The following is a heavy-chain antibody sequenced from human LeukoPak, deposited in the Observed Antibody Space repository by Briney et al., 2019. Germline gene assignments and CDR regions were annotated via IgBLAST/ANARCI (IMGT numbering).Heavy chain of an antibody. J-gene: IGHJ4*02. CDR1: GYTFTGYY. CDR2: VNPNSGGT. CDR3: ARAYCSGGSCYSRIIDY. V-gene: IGHV1-2*02. D-gene: IGHD2-15*01. Sequence: GASVKVSCKASGYTFTGYYMHWVRQAPGQGLERMGWVNPNSGGTNYAQKFQGRVTMTRDTAISTAYMELSRLRSDDTAVYYCARAYCSGGSCYSRIIDYWGQGTLVTVSS.